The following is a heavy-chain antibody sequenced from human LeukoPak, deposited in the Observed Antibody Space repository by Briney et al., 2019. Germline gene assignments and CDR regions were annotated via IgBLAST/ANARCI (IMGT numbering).Heavy chain of an antibody. CDR2: INYTGST. Sequence: SETLSLTCTASGGSINSYYWSWIRQPPGKGLECIGYINYTGSTNYNPSLKSRVTISVDTSKNQFSLKLSSVTAADTAIYYCARGGYYGSGNDFRFDPWGQGTLVTVSS. CDR1: GGSINSYY. D-gene: IGHD3-10*01. CDR3: ARGGYYGSGNDFRFDP. V-gene: IGHV4-59*01. J-gene: IGHJ5*02.